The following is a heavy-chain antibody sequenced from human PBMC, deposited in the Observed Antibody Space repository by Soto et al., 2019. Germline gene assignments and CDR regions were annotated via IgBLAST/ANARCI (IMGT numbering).Heavy chain of an antibody. CDR2: IDHSGTT. CDR1: GGSFSGYS. J-gene: IGHJ5*02. Sequence: SETLSLTCAVYGGSFSGYSWTWIRQPPGRGLEWIGEIDHSGTTNYNPSLKSRVTFSVDTSKNQFSLKVNSVTAADTAVYYGARDRDTAMVTNWFDPWGQGTLVTVSS. D-gene: IGHD5-18*01. CDR3: ARDRDTAMVTNWFDP. V-gene: IGHV4-34*01.